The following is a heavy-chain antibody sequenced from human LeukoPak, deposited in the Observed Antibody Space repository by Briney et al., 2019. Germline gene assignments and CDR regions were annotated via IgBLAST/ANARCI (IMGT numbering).Heavy chain of an antibody. V-gene: IGHV4-4*09. CDR1: GGSISSYY. CDR3: ARRYSYARFDP. D-gene: IGHD5-18*01. Sequence: SETLSLTCTVSGGSISSYYWSWIRQPPGKGLEWIGYIYTSGSTNYNPSLKSRVTISVDTSKNQFSLKLSSVTAADTAVYYCARRYSYARFDPWGQGTLVTVSS. J-gene: IGHJ5*02. CDR2: IYTSGST.